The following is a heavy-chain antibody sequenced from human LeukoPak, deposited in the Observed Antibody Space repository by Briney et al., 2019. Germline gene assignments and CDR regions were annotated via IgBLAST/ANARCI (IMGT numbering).Heavy chain of an antibody. J-gene: IGHJ5*02. Sequence: PSETLSLTCTVSGGSISSSSYYWGWMRQPPGKGLEWIGCIYSSGSTYSKPALKRRVTISVDPSRNQCSLKLSSVTAADTAVYYCARHYYGSGSYYNAQNWFDPWGQGTLVTVSS. V-gene: IGHV4-39*01. CDR3: ARHYYGSGSYYNAQNWFDP. D-gene: IGHD3-10*01. CDR2: IYSSGST. CDR1: GGSISSSSYY.